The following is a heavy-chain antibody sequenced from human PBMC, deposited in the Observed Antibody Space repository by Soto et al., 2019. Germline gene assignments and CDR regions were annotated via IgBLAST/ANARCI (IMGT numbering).Heavy chain of an antibody. Sequence: SETLSLTCTVSGGSITSGNYYWSWIRQHPGKGLEWIGYVYYGASTYYNPSLKSRVDISIDTSKNQFSLKLSSVTAADTAVYYCPRRMGTAASFEYWGQGIQVTVSS. D-gene: IGHD7-27*01. V-gene: IGHV4-31*03. CDR3: PRRMGTAASFEY. CDR2: VYYGAST. J-gene: IGHJ4*02. CDR1: GGSITSGNYY.